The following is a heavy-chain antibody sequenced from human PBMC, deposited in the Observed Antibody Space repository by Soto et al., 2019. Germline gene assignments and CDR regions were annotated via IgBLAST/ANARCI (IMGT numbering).Heavy chain of an antibody. CDR2: ISTYKGDT. V-gene: IGHV1-18*01. D-gene: IGHD4-17*01. J-gene: IGHJ4*02. Sequence: QVQLVQSGAEVKKPGASVKVSCKTSGYTFSSYGISWVRQAPGQGLEWMGWISTYKGDTHYVQNLQGRVTLTTDTPTSTAYMERRSLRSDDTAVYYCARAYGDYYFDYWGQGTLVTVSS. CDR3: ARAYGDYYFDY. CDR1: GYTFSSYG.